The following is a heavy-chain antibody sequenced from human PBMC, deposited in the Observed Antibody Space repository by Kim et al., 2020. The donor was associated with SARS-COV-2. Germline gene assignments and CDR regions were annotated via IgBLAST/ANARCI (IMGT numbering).Heavy chain of an antibody. CDR2: IYYSGST. J-gene: IGHJ6*02. Sequence: SETLSLTCAVSGYSISSSNWWGWIRQPPGKGLEWIGYIYYSGSTYYNPSLKSRVTMSVDTSKNQFSLKLSSVTAVDTAVYYCARSSYYYYYGMDVWGQGTTVTVSS. V-gene: IGHV4-28*01. CDR3: ARSSYYYYYGMDV. CDR1: GYSISSSNW. D-gene: IGHD3-10*01.